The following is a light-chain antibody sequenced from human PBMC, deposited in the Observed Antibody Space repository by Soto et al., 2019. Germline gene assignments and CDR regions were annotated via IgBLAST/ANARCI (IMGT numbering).Light chain of an antibody. Sequence: EIVLTQSPATLSLSPGERATLSCRASQTINNYLAWYQHKPGQAPRLLIYDASTRATGIPARFSGSGSGTDFTLTISSLEPEDLAIYYCQQRNTWPITFGQGTRLEIK. CDR1: QTINNY. CDR3: QQRNTWPIT. V-gene: IGKV3-11*01. CDR2: DAS. J-gene: IGKJ5*01.